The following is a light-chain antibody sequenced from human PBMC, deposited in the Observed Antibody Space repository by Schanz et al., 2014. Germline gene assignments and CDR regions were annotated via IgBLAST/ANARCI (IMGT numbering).Light chain of an antibody. CDR1: QSVRSY. V-gene: IGKV3-11*01. CDR3: QQYGSSPLT. CDR2: DTF. J-gene: IGKJ4*01. Sequence: EIVLTQSPATLSLSPGERATLSCRASQSVRSYLAWYQHKPGQTPRLLIYDTFNRATGIPARFSGSGSGTDFTLTISSLEPEDFAVYYCQQYGSSPLTFGGGTKVEIK.